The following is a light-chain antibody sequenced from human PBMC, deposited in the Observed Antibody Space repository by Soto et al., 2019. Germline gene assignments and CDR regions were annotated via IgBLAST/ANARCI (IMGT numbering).Light chain of an antibody. CDR2: AAS. Sequence: AIRMTQSPSSLSASTGDRVTITCRASQDISDYFVWYQQKPGQAHKFLIHAASTLHGGVSSTCSGSGSVTNYTLTISGLHSEDFATYYCQHDYTYPWTFGQGTEVEV. V-gene: IGKV1-8*01. CDR1: QDISDY. J-gene: IGKJ1*01. CDR3: QHDYTYPWT.